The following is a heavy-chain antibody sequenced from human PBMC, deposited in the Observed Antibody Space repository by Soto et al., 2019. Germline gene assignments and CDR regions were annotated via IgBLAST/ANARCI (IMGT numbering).Heavy chain of an antibody. Sequence: SETLALSCAIYGGSFSVYYWNWIRQPPGKGLEWIGETNHSGSTNYNPSLKSRVTISVDTSKNQFSLKLSSVTAADTAVYYCARAPGYYGSGSRASAYFDYWGQGTMVTVSS. J-gene: IGHJ4*02. CDR1: GGSFSVYY. D-gene: IGHD3-10*01. CDR3: ARAPGYYGSGSRASAYFDY. CDR2: TNHSGST. V-gene: IGHV4-34*01.